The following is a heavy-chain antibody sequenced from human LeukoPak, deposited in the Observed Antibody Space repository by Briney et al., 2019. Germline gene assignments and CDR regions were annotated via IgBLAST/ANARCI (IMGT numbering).Heavy chain of an antibody. V-gene: IGHV1-46*01. CDR3: ARGYNYGDY. D-gene: IGHD5-18*01. Sequence: ASVKVSCKASGYSFASYYIHWVRQAPGQGLEWMGIINPTSGSTSYAQKFQGRVTMTRDTSTSTVYMELSSLRSEDTAVYYCARGYNYGDYWGQGTLVTVPS. J-gene: IGHJ4*02. CDR1: GYSFASYY. CDR2: INPTSGST.